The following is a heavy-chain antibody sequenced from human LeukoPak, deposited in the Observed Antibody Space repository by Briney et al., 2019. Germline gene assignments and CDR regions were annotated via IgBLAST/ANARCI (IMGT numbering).Heavy chain of an antibody. Sequence: QTGGSLRLSCAASGSGFTFSSYAMSWVRQAPGKGLEWVSTIRTSGGSTYYADSVKGRFTISRDNSKNTLYLQMNSLRAEDTAVYYCSSSLWSSVAGSAGYWGQGTLVTVSS. J-gene: IGHJ4*02. V-gene: IGHV3-23*01. CDR1: GSGFTFSSYA. D-gene: IGHD6-19*01. CDR2: IRTSGGST. CDR3: SSSLWSSVAGSAGY.